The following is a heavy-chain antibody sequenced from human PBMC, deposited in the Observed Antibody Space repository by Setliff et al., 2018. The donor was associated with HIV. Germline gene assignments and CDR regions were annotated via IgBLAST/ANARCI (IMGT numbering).Heavy chain of an antibody. CDR3: AKDGPHDRSGRYYSALDS. Sequence: TFSTYWMIWVRQAPGKGLEWVAKIKQDGSEEYYVDSVKGRFTVSRDNAKNSVYLQMDSLRPEDTAFYYCAKDGPHDRSGRYYSALDSWGQGTLVTVSS. CDR1: TFSTYW. J-gene: IGHJ4*02. V-gene: IGHV3-7*03. CDR2: IKQDGSEE. D-gene: IGHD3-22*01.